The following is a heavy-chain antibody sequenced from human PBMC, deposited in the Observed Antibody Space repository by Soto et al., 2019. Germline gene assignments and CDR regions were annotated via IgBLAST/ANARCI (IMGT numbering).Heavy chain of an antibody. J-gene: IGHJ6*03. D-gene: IGHD3-10*01. CDR3: ARDGRLLWFGELLSIAQSYYYYYMDV. CDR1: GYTFTSYA. CDR2: INAGNGNT. Sequence: ASVKVSCKASGYTFTSYAMHWVRQAPGQRLEGMGWINAGNGNTKYSQKFQGRGTITRDTSASTPYMELSSLRSEDTAVYYCARDGRLLWFGELLSIAQSYYYYYMDVWGKGTTVTVSS. V-gene: IGHV1-3*01.